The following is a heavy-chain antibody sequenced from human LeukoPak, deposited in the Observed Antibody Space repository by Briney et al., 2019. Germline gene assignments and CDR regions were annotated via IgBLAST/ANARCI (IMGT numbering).Heavy chain of an antibody. D-gene: IGHD6-19*01. CDR3: AMSSYSSGWYGQFDY. Sequence: GGPLGSSVAAFDLTFISFGMNWAGRLPARGRGWWQVISYDGSNKYYADSVKGRFTISRDNSKNTLYLQMNSLRAEDTAVYYCAMSSYSSGWYGQFDYWGQGTLVTVSS. V-gene: IGHV3-30*03. J-gene: IGHJ4*02. CDR1: DLTFISFG. CDR2: ISYDGSNK.